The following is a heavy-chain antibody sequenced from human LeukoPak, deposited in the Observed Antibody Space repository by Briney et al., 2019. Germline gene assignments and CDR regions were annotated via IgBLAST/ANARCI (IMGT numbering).Heavy chain of an antibody. D-gene: IGHD5-12*01. J-gene: IGHJ4*02. CDR2: ISGSGNST. CDR3: AKQRGYGVSNYNDY. CDR1: GFTFSNYA. Sequence: PAGSLRLSCAASGFTFSNYAMRWVRQAPGKGLEWVSTISGSGNSTYYADSVKGRFTSSRDNSKNTFYLQMNSLRAEDTAVYYCAKQRGYGVSNYNDYWGQGTLVTVSS. V-gene: IGHV3-23*01.